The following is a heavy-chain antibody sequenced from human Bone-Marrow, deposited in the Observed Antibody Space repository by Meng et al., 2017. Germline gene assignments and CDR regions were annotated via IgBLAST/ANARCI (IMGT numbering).Heavy chain of an antibody. J-gene: IGHJ4*02. CDR3: ARALVDDTSGYYLNY. CDR1: GGSISSGSYY. Sequence: SETLSLTCTVSGGSISSGSYYWSWIRQPAGKGLEWIGRIYTSGSTNYNSSLRSRVTISVDTSKNQFSLNLTSVTAADTAVYFCARALVDDTSGYYLNYWGQGILVTVSS. CDR2: IYTSGST. D-gene: IGHD3-22*01. V-gene: IGHV4-61*02.